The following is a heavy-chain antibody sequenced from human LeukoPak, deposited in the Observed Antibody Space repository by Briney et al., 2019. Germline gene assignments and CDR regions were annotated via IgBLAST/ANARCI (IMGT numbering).Heavy chain of an antibody. Sequence: GGSLRLSCAASGFTFFTYTMSWVRQTPGRRLEWVSAVSGSGDNTYYGDYTKGRFTVSRDNSKNTLYLQVNSLSDEGTAIYYCAKINIPDSWSGDPNDAFDIWGQGTMVTVSS. J-gene: IGHJ3*02. V-gene: IGHV3-23*01. CDR1: GFTFFTYT. CDR2: VSGSGDNT. CDR3: AKINIPDSWSGDPNDAFDI. D-gene: IGHD3-3*01.